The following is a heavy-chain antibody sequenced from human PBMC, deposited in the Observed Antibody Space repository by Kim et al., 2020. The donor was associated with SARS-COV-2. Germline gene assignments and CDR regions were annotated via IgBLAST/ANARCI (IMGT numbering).Heavy chain of an antibody. Sequence: GGSLRLSCAASGFTFSSYSMNWVRQAPGKGLEWVSYISSSSTIYYADSVKGRFTISRDNAKNSLYLQMNSLRDEDTAVYYCARDMWLVTTLFDYWGQGTLVTVSS. V-gene: IGHV3-48*02. CDR1: GFTFSSYS. CDR2: ISSSSTI. D-gene: IGHD6-19*01. CDR3: ARDMWLVTTLFDY. J-gene: IGHJ4*02.